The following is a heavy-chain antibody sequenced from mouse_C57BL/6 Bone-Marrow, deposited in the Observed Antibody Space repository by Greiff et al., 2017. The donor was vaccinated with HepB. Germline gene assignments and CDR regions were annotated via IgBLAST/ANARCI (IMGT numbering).Heavy chain of an antibody. Sequence: QVQLQQPGAELVKPGASVKLSCKASGYTFTSYWMQWVKQRPGQGLEWIGEIDPSDSYTNYNQKFKGKATLTVDTSSSTAYMQLSSLTSEDSAVYYCANYYSNYGGDFDDWGQGTTLTVSS. CDR3: ANYYSNYGGDFDD. D-gene: IGHD2-5*01. V-gene: IGHV1-50*01. CDR1: GYTFTSYW. J-gene: IGHJ2*01. CDR2: IDPSDSYT.